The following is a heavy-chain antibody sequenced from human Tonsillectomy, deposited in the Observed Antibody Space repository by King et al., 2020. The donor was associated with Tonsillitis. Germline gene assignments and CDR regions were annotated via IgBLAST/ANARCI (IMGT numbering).Heavy chain of an antibody. D-gene: IGHD3-10*01. CDR2: ISYDGSDK. J-gene: IGHJ6*02. V-gene: IGHV3-33*05. CDR1: GFTFSDYG. CDR3: AREPVLRITMIRGVITLVCMDV. Sequence: QLVQSGGGVVQPGRSLRLSCAASGFTFSDYGMLWVRQAPGKGLEWVAIISYDGSDKYYADSVKGRFTISRDNSKNTLYLQMNSLRVEDTAVYYCAREPVLRITMIRGVITLVCMDVWGQGTTVTVSS.